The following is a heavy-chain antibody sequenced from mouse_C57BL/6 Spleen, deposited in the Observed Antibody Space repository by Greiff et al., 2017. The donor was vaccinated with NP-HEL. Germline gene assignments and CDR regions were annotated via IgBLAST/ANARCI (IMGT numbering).Heavy chain of an antibody. Sequence: VQLQQSGAELVRPGASVTLSCKASGYTFTDYEMHWVKQTPVHGLEWIGAIDPETGGTAYNQKFKGKAILTADKSSSTAYMELRSLTSEDSAVYYCTRDSNYGGDWYFDVWGTGTTVTVSS. CDR2: IDPETGGT. V-gene: IGHV1-15*01. CDR1: GYTFTDYE. J-gene: IGHJ1*03. CDR3: TRDSNYGGDWYFDV. D-gene: IGHD2-5*01.